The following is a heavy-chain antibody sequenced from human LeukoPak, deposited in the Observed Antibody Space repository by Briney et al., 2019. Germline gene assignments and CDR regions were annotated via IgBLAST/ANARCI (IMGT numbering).Heavy chain of an antibody. V-gene: IGHV3-66*01. Sequence: HPGGSLRLSCAASGFTVSSNYMSWVRQAPGKGLEWVSVIYSGGSTYYADSVKGRFTISRDNSKNTLYLQMNSLRAEDTAVYYCASARKMVRGVIKSNHLFDYWGQGTLVTVSS. J-gene: IGHJ4*02. CDR2: IYSGGST. D-gene: IGHD3-10*01. CDR3: ASARKMVRGVIKSNHLFDY. CDR1: GFTVSSNY.